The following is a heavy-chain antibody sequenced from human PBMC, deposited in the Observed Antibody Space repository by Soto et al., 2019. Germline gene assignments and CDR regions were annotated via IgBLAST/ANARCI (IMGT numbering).Heavy chain of an antibody. CDR3: ASLTMTTVTSFDY. D-gene: IGHD4-17*01. Sequence: QLQLQESGPGLVKPSETLYLTCTVSGGSISSSSYYWGWIRQPPGKGLEWIGSIYYSGSTYYNPSLKSRVTISVDMSKNQFYLKLISVTAADKAVYYCASLTMTTVTSFDYWGQGTLVTVSS. CDR2: IYYSGST. J-gene: IGHJ4*02. CDR1: GGSISSSSYY. V-gene: IGHV4-39*01.